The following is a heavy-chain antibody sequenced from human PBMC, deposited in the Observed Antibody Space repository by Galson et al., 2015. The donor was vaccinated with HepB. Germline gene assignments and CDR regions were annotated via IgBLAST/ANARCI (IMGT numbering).Heavy chain of an antibody. CDR3: ARGSCSRPTCYTKSHDAFDI. D-gene: IGHD2-2*02. Sequence: ETLSLTCVVSGGSFSDYYWNWIRQPPGTGLEWIGEINQSGNTNYNPSLKSRVTISVDTSKDQFSLELRSLAAADTAVYYCARGSCSRPTCYTKSHDAFDIWGQGTMVTVSS. CDR2: INQSGNT. V-gene: IGHV4-34*01. J-gene: IGHJ3*02. CDR1: GGSFSDYY.